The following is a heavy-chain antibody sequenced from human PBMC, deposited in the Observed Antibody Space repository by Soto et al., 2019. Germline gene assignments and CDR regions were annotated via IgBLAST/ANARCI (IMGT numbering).Heavy chain of an antibody. CDR2: IYPSGGST. Sequence: GASVKVSCKASGYTFTNYYMHWVRQAPGQGLEWMGIIYPSGGSTRNAQKFQGRVTMTRDTSTSTVHMELSSLRSEDTAVYYCARDFSGPMDYWGRGTLVTVSS. V-gene: IGHV1-46*01. CDR3: ARDFSGPMDY. J-gene: IGHJ4*02. CDR1: GYTFTNYY. D-gene: IGHD3-10*01.